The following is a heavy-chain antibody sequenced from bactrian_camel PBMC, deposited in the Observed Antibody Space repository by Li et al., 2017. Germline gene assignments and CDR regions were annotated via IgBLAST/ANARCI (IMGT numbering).Heavy chain of an antibody. CDR2: IYAGDGRP. Sequence: HVQLVESGGGSVQAGGSMRLSCIISGYSASSICLGWFRQVSGSDREEVADIYAGDGRPYYANSVKGRFTISRDNAKNTVYLQMNNLKPEDSGMYYCAAGAISSCVGGDVQYWGQGTQVTVS. J-gene: IGHJ4*01. D-gene: IGHD1*01. V-gene: IGHV3-3*01. CDR1: GYSASSIC. CDR3: AAGAISSCVGGDVQY.